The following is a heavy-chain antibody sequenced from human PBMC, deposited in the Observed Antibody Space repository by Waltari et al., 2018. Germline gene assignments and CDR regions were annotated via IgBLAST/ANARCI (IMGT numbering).Heavy chain of an antibody. CDR1: GFTLSYSW. V-gene: IGHV3-7*01. Sequence: EVHLVESGGGLVQRGGSLRLTCGASGFTLSYSWMTWVRQFPGKGLEWLANRKPDESQKYYVDSVQGRFTISRDNAKNSLYLEMNSLRAEDTAVYYCARAPTYYSESSPFYWGQGTLVTVSS. J-gene: IGHJ4*02. D-gene: IGHD3-22*01. CDR2: RKPDESQK. CDR3: ARAPTYYSESSPFY.